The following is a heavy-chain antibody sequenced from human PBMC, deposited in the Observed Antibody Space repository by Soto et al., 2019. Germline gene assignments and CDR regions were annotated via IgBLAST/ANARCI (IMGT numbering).Heavy chain of an antibody. CDR1: GFTFSSYA. CDR2: ISGGDSST. V-gene: IGHV3-23*01. Sequence: EVQVLESGGGLVQPGGSLRLSCAASGFTFSSYAMSWVRQAPGKGLEWVSAISGGDSSTYYADSVKGRFTISGDNYKNTLYLHMSSLRAEDTAVYYCAKVVIVRTGSYYFEHWGQGTLVTVPS. J-gene: IGHJ4*02. CDR3: AKVVIVRTGSYYFEH. D-gene: IGHD5-12*01.